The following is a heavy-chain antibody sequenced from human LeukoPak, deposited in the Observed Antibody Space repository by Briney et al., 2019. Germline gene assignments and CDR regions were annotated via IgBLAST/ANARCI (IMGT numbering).Heavy chain of an antibody. CDR1: GYTFTGYY. CDR3: ATPFPLRTVTTSQFDC. V-gene: IGHV1-2*02. D-gene: IGHD4-17*01. Sequence: ASVKVSCKASGYTFTGYYMHWVRQAPGQGLEWMGWINPNSGGTNYAQKFQGRVTMTRDTSISTAYMELSRLRSDDTAVYYCATPFPLRTVTTSQFDCWGKGTLVTVSS. J-gene: IGHJ4*02. CDR2: INPNSGGT.